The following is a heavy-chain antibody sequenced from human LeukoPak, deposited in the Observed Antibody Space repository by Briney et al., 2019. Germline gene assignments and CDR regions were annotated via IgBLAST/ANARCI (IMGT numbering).Heavy chain of an antibody. D-gene: IGHD6-19*01. J-gene: IGHJ4*02. CDR1: GFTLSSYW. CDR3: AKDRVSGLQWLVRNLIPIDY. V-gene: IGHV3-23*01. CDR2: ISGSGGST. Sequence: GGSLRLSCAASGFTLSSYWMSWVRQAPGKGLEWVSAISGSGGSTYYADSVKGRFTISRDNSKNTLYLQMNSLRAEDTAVYYCAKDRVSGLQWLVRNLIPIDYWGQGTLVTVSS.